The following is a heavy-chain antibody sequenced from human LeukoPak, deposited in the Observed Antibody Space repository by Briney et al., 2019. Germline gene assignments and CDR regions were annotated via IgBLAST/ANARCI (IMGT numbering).Heavy chain of an antibody. Sequence: PGGSLRLSCAASGFTFSGHAMSGVRQAAGKGLDCVSTISDSGVSTYYAASVKGRFTISRDNSKNTLYMQMNSLRAGDTAVYYCAKDLSSSGFRIDYWGQGTLVTVSS. CDR2: ISDSGVST. D-gene: IGHD6-19*01. J-gene: IGHJ4*02. V-gene: IGHV3-23*01. CDR1: GFTFSGHA. CDR3: AKDLSSSGFRIDY.